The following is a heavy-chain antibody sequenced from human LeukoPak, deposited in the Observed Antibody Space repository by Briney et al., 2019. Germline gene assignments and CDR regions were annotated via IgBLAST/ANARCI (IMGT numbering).Heavy chain of an antibody. Sequence: PGGSLRLSCAASGFTFSSYWMSWVRQAPGKGLEWVANIKQDGSEKYYVDSVKGRSTISRDNAKNSLYLQMNSLRAEDTAVYYCARDPSPNRYGYPAFDYWGQGTLVTVSS. V-gene: IGHV3-7*03. D-gene: IGHD5-18*01. J-gene: IGHJ4*02. CDR2: IKQDGSEK. CDR3: ARDPSPNRYGYPAFDY. CDR1: GFTFSSYW.